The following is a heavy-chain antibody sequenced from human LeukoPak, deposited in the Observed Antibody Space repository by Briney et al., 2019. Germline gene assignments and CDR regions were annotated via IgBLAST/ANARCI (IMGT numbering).Heavy chain of an antibody. J-gene: IGHJ5*02. V-gene: IGHV7-4-1*02. Sequence: ASVKVSCKASGYTFTRYAMNWVRQAPGQGLEWMGWINTNTGNPTYAQGFTGRFVFSLDTSVSTAYLQISSLKAEDTAVYYCARRGPGYSSIKNWFDPWGQGTLVTVSS. D-gene: IGHD6-13*01. CDR2: INTNTGNP. CDR3: ARRGPGYSSIKNWFDP. CDR1: GYTFTRYA.